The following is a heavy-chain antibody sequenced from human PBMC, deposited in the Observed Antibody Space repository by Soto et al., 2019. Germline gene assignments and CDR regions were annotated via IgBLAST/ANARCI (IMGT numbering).Heavy chain of an antibody. CDR2: IMPIFGSA. J-gene: IGHJ4*02. D-gene: IGHD3-22*01. V-gene: IGHV1-69*01. CDR1: GGTFSTNT. CDR3: ARQFDSDTSGYYYAY. Sequence: QVQLVQSGAEVKKPGSSVKVSCKASGGTFSTNTISWVRQAPGQGLEWMGGIMPIFGSANYAQKFQGRVTITADECTRTVYMELSRLRSEDTAVYYCARQFDSDTSGYYYAYWGQGTLVTVSS.